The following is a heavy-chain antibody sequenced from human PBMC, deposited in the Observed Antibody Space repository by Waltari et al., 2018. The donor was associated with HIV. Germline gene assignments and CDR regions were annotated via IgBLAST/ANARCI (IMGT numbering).Heavy chain of an antibody. J-gene: IGHJ6*03. CDR1: GGSVSSGSYY. CDR2: IYYSGST. Sequence: QVQLQESGPGLVKPSETLSLTCTVSGGSVSSGSYYWSWIRQPPGKGLEWIGYIYYSGSTNYNPSLKSRVTISVDTSKNQFSLKLSSVTAADTAVYYCARVLNTIFGVVTPGYRDVWGKGTTVTVSS. D-gene: IGHD3-3*01. CDR3: ARVLNTIFGVVTPGYRDV. V-gene: IGHV4-61*01.